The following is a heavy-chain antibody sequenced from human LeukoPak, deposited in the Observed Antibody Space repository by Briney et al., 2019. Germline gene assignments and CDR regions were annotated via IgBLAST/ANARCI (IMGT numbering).Heavy chain of an antibody. CDR1: GFTFSTSW. J-gene: IGHJ4*02. D-gene: IGHD6-19*01. Sequence: GGSLRLSCAASGFTFSTSWMTWVRQAPGKGLEWVAVISYEGSNKYYADSVKGRFTISRDNSKHTLYLQMNSLRAEDTAVYYCARAPVMYSSGRIDYWGQGTLVTVSS. CDR2: ISYEGSNK. CDR3: ARAPVMYSSGRIDY. V-gene: IGHV3-30*03.